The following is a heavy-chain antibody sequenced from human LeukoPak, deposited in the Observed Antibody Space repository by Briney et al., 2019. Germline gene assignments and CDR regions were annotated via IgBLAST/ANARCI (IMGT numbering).Heavy chain of an antibody. CDR3: ASQLVGATGLDY. V-gene: IGHV3-48*01. Sequence: GGSLRLSCAASGFIFSSYSMNWVRQAPGQGLEWVSYISSSSNTIYYADSVRGRFTISRDHAKNSLFLQMNSLRAEDTAVYYCASQLVGATGLDYWGQGTLVTVSS. CDR1: GFIFSSYS. CDR2: ISSSSNTI. J-gene: IGHJ4*02. D-gene: IGHD1-26*01.